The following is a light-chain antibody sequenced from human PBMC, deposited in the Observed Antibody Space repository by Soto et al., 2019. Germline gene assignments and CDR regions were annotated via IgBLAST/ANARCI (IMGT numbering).Light chain of an antibody. CDR3: SSDTSSNTVV. J-gene: IGLJ2*01. CDR1: SSDVGAYNY. Sequence: QSALTQPASVSGSPGQSITISCTGTSSDVGAYNYVSWYQQHPGKAPKLMIFEVSDRPSGVSNRFSGSKSGNTASLTISGHQDEDEADYYCSSDTSSNTVVFGGGTKLTVL. CDR2: EVS. V-gene: IGLV2-14*01.